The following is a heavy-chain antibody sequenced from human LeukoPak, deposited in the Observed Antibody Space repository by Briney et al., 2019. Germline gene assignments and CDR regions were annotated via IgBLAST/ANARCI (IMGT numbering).Heavy chain of an antibody. CDR3: ARDPPSPRIQAVSGTNYFDY. V-gene: IGHV3-7*01. J-gene: IGHJ4*02. CDR1: GFTFSSYW. D-gene: IGHD6-19*01. Sequence: PGGSLRLSCAASGFTFSSYWMSWVRQAPGKGLEWVANIKQDGSEKYYVDSVKGRFTISRDNSKNTLFLQMNSLRAEDTAVYYCARDPPSPRIQAVSGTNYFDYWGQGTLVSVSS. CDR2: IKQDGSEK.